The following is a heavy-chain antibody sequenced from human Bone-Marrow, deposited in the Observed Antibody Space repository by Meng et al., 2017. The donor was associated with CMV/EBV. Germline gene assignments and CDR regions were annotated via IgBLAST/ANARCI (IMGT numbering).Heavy chain of an antibody. V-gene: IGHV1-2*02. CDR3: AKDRAPVLRFLERPKTNWFDP. Sequence: TGYYMRWVRQAPGQGLEWMGWINPNSGGTNHAQKFQGRVTMTRDTSISTAYMELSRLRSDDTAVYYCAKDRAPVLRFLERPKTNWFDPWGQGTLVTVSS. J-gene: IGHJ5*02. CDR2: INPNSGGT. CDR1: TGYY. D-gene: IGHD3-3*01.